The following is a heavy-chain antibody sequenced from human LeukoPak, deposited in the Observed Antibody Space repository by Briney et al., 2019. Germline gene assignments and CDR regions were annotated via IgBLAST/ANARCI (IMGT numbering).Heavy chain of an antibody. Sequence: GGSLRLSCEGSGFTFSNNWMGWVRQAPGKGRQWVANIKTDGSGKYYVDSVKGRFTISRDNAKNSLSLQLNSLRAEDTAVYYCAKEGPVYGMDVWGQGTTVTVSS. J-gene: IGHJ6*02. CDR3: AKEGPVYGMDV. CDR2: IKTDGSGK. V-gene: IGHV3-7*01. CDR1: GFTFSNNW.